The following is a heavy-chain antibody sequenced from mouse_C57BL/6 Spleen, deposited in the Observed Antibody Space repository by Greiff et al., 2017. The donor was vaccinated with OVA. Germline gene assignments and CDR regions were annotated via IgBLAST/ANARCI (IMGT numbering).Heavy chain of an antibody. D-gene: IGHD2-4*01. J-gene: IGHJ3*01. CDR3: ARSYDYDKAWFAY. Sequence: EVKVVESGGGLVKPGGSLKLSCAASGFTFSDYGMHWVRQAPEKGLEWVAYISSGSSTIYYADTVKGRFTISSDNAKNTLFLQMTSLRSEDTAMYYCARSYDYDKAWFAYWGQGTLVTVSA. CDR1: GFTFSDYG. CDR2: ISSGSSTI. V-gene: IGHV5-17*01.